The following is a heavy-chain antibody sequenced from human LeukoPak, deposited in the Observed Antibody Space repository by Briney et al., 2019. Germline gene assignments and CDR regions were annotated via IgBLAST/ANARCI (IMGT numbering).Heavy chain of an antibody. CDR3: ANGRRTFDY. CDR1: GFSLSSYW. V-gene: IGHV3-7*01. Sequence: PGGSLRLSCAASGFSLSSYWMSWVRQAPGKGLEWVANIKQDGSEKYYVDSVKGRFTISRDNAKNSLYLQMNSLRAEDTAVYYCANGRRTFDYWGQGTLVTVSS. J-gene: IGHJ4*02. CDR2: IKQDGSEK.